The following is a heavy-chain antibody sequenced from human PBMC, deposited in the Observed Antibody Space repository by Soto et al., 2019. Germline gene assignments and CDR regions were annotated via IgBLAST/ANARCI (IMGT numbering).Heavy chain of an antibody. D-gene: IGHD4-17*01. CDR3: ARDFNYGGGSGWFDP. Sequence: GGSLRLSCAASGFTFSDYYMSWIRQAPGKGLECVSYISSSGTTIHYADSVKGRFTISRDNAKNSLYLQMNSLRAEDTAMYYCARDFNYGGGSGWFDPWGQGTLVTVSS. CDR2: ISSSGTTI. CDR1: GFTFSDYY. V-gene: IGHV3-11*01. J-gene: IGHJ5*02.